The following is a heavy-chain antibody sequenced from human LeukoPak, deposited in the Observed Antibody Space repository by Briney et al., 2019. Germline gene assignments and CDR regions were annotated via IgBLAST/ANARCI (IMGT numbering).Heavy chain of an antibody. J-gene: IGHJ4*02. CDR2: ISGSGAGT. CDR1: GFTFSSYA. CDR3: AKDSSVYYYDSRNFDY. D-gene: IGHD3-22*01. Sequence: PGGSLRLSCAASGFTFSSYAMTWLRQAPGKGLEWVSAISGSGAGTYYADSVQGRFTISRDNSKNTLYLQMNSLRAEDTAVYYCAKDSSVYYYDSRNFDYWGQGTLVTVSS. V-gene: IGHV3-23*01.